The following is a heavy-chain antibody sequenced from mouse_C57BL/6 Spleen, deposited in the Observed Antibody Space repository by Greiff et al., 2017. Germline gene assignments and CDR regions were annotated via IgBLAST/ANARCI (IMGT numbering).Heavy chain of an antibody. D-gene: IGHD3-2*02. CDR1: GYTFTDYY. Sequence: EVQLQQSGPELVKPGASVKISCKASGYTFTDYYMNWVKQSHGKSLEWIGDINPNNGGTSYNQKFTGKATVTVDKSSSTAYMELRSLTSEDSAVYYCAREDSSGYVTWFAYWGQGTLVTVSA. CDR2: INPNNGGT. CDR3: AREDSSGYVTWFAY. V-gene: IGHV1-26*01. J-gene: IGHJ3*01.